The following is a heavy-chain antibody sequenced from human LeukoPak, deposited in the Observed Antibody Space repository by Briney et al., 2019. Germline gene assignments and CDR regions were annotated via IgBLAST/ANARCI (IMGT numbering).Heavy chain of an antibody. D-gene: IGHD3-9*01. J-gene: IGHJ4*02. Sequence: GGSLRLSCAASGFTFSSYAMSWVRQAPGKGLEWVSAISGSGGSTYYADSVKGRFTISRDNSKNTLYLQMNSLRAEDTAVYYCAKGGLRYFDWLLSVLDYWGQGTPVTVSS. V-gene: IGHV3-23*01. CDR3: AKGGLRYFDWLLSVLDY. CDR1: GFTFSSYA. CDR2: ISGSGGST.